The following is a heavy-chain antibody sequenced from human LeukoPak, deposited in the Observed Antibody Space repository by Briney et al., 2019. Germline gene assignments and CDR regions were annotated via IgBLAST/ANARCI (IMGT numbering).Heavy chain of an antibody. Sequence: GGSLRLSCAASGFTFSSYGMHWVRQAPGKGLEWVAVISYDGSNKYYADSVKGRFTISRDSSKNTLYLQMNSLRAEDTAVYYCAKRYYSSGSDYFDYWGQGTLVTVSS. J-gene: IGHJ4*02. CDR3: AKRYYSSGSDYFDY. V-gene: IGHV3-30*18. CDR2: ISYDGSNK. CDR1: GFTFSSYG. D-gene: IGHD6-19*01.